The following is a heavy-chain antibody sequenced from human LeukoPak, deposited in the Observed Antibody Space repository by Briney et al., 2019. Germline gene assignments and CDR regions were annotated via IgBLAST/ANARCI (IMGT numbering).Heavy chain of an antibody. Sequence: GGSLRLSCAASGLAFSDHYMDWVRQAPGKGLEWVGRIRSKAISYTTEYAASVKGRLTISRDDSKNSLYLQMNSLETEDTAVYYCTTVVHTMFGGDYYWGQGTLVTVSS. D-gene: IGHD3-16*01. CDR3: TTVVHTMFGGDYY. J-gene: IGHJ4*02. CDR2: IRSKAISYTT. V-gene: IGHV3-72*01. CDR1: GLAFSDHY.